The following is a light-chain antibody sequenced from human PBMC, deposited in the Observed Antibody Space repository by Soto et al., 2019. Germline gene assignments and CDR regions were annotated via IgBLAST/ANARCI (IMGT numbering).Light chain of an antibody. V-gene: IGKV1-5*01. CDR1: QNINRW. CDR3: QQYERIPYS. CDR2: DAS. Sequence: DIQMTQSPSTLSASVGDRVTITCRASQNINRWLAWYQQKPGKAPKFLIYDASNLQSGVPSRFSGSGSGTEFTLTISSPQPDDLATYFCQQYERIPYSFGQGTKLEIK. J-gene: IGKJ2*03.